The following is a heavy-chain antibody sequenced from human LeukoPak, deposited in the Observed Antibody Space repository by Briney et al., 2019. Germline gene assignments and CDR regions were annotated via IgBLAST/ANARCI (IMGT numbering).Heavy chain of an antibody. Sequence: GASVKVSCKASGGTFSTYPISWVRQSPGQGLEWMGRIIPIIGIANYAQKFQGRVTMTRDTSISTAYMELSRLRSDDTAVYYCATNWGHRDYYMDVWGKGTTVTVSS. CDR3: ATNWGHRDYYMDV. V-gene: IGHV1-69*02. CDR1: GGTFSTYP. J-gene: IGHJ6*03. D-gene: IGHD7-27*01. CDR2: IIPIIGIA.